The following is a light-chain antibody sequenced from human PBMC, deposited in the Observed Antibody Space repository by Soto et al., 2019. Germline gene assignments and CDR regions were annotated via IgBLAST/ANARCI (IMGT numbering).Light chain of an antibody. V-gene: IGLV2-8*01. CDR2: EVN. J-gene: IGLJ2*01. CDR1: SSDVGNYNY. Sequence: QSVLTQPPSASGSPGQSVTISCTGTSSDVGNYNYVYWYQQYPGKAPKLMIYEVNKRPSGVPDRFSGSKSGNTASLTVSGLQAEDEADYYCTSYAAGKNVVFGGGTQLTVL. CDR3: TSYAAGKNVV.